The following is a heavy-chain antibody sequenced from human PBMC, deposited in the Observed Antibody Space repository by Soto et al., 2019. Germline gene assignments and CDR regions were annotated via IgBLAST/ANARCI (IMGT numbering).Heavy chain of an antibody. Sequence: QVHLEESGGGLVKPGGSLRLSCRASGFTFSDYYMSWIRQAPGKGLEWVADISNSGRITHHADSVEGRFTIYRDNAKDSLFLQLNNLRPEDSAIYYCARDHGGGGLTLEYWGQGTQVTVSS. CDR1: GFTFSDYY. D-gene: IGHD3-16*01. V-gene: IGHV3-11*01. CDR2: ISNSGRIT. J-gene: IGHJ4*02. CDR3: ARDHGGGGLTLEY.